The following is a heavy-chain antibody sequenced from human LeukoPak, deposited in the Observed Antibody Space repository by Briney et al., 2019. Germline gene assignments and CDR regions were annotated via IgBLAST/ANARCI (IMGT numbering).Heavy chain of an antibody. CDR2: INPNSGGT. V-gene: IGHV1-2*02. J-gene: IGHJ5*02. CDR1: GYTFTVYY. D-gene: IGHD3-3*01. CDR3: ARGVILEWLLYTSWFDH. Sequence: ASVKVSFKASGYTFTVYYMHWVRQAPGQGLEWMGWINPNSGGTNYAQKFQGRVTMTRDTSISTAYMELSRLRSDDTAVYYCARGVILEWLLYTSWFDHWGQGTLVTVPS.